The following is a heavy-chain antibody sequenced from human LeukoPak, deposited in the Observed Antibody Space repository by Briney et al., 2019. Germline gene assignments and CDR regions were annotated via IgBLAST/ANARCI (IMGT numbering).Heavy chain of an antibody. Sequence: SETLSLTCTVSGGSISSYYWSWIRQPPGKGLEWIGYIYFSGSTNYNPSLKSRVTISVDTSKNQFSLKLSSVTAADTAVYYCARVAHGLHDYWGQGTLVTVSS. V-gene: IGHV4-59*12. CDR3: ARVAHGLHDY. CDR2: IYFSGST. D-gene: IGHD2-15*01. J-gene: IGHJ4*02. CDR1: GGSISSYY.